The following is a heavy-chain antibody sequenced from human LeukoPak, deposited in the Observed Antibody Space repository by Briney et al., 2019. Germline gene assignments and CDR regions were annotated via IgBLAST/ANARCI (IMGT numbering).Heavy chain of an antibody. CDR1: GGSISSYY. Sequence: SETLSLTCTVSGGSISSYYWSWIRQPPGNGLEWVGYIYYSGSTNYNPSLKSRVTISVATSKNQLSLKLSSVTAADTAVYYCARVAFCNGTSCYTNWFDPWGQGTLVTVSS. D-gene: IGHD2-2*02. CDR2: IYYSGST. V-gene: IGHV4-59*01. J-gene: IGHJ5*02. CDR3: ARVAFCNGTSCYTNWFDP.